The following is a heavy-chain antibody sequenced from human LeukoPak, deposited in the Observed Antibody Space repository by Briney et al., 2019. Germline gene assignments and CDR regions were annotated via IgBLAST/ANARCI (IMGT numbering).Heavy chain of an antibody. Sequence: GGSLRLSCAASGFTFSSYSMHWVRQAPGKGLVWVSRINTGGSTTDYADSAKGRFTISRDNAKNTLYLQMNSLRAEDTAVYYCARDAYCGGDCYDRYFQHWGQGTLVTVSS. CDR1: GFTFSSYS. V-gene: IGHV3-74*01. J-gene: IGHJ1*01. D-gene: IGHD2-21*02. CDR3: ARDAYCGGDCYDRYFQH. CDR2: INTGGSTT.